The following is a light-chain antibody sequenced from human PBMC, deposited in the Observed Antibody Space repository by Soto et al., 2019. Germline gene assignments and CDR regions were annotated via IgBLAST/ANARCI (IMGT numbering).Light chain of an antibody. CDR1: QSVTDNY. CDR2: GAT. J-gene: IGKJ1*01. Sequence: EIVLTQSPATLSLSSRERASLSCRASQSVTDNYVAWYQQKPGQAPRLLIHGATFRATAVPDRSSGSGSGTDFTLTISSLEPEDFAVYHCQQYGNPPTFGQGTKVEIK. V-gene: IGKV3-20*01. CDR3: QQYGNPPT.